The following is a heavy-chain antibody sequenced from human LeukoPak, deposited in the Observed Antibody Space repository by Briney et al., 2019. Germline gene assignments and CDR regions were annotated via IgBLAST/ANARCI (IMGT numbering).Heavy chain of an antibody. D-gene: IGHD6-13*01. CDR2: IYYSGST. Sequence: SETLSLTCTVSGGSISSYYWSWIRQPPGKGLEWIGYIYYSGSTNYNPSLKSRVTISVDTSKNQFSLKLSSVTAADTAVYYCARERSWYYFDYWGQGTLVTVSS. V-gene: IGHV4-59*01. CDR1: GGSISSYY. CDR3: ARERSWYYFDY. J-gene: IGHJ4*02.